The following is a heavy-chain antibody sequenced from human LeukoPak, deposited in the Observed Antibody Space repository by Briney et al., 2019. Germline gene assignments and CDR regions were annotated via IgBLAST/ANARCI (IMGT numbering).Heavy chain of an antibody. V-gene: IGHV3-53*01. CDR2: IYSGGST. CDR1: GLSVSSNY. J-gene: IGHJ3*02. CDR3: AKGLTYYYDSSGAFDI. Sequence: GGSLRLSCAASGLSVSSNYMSWVRQAPGKGLEWVSVIYSGGSTYYADSVKGRFTISRDNSKNTLYLQMNSLRAEDTAVYYCAKGLTYYYDSSGAFDIWGQGTMVTVSS. D-gene: IGHD3-22*01.